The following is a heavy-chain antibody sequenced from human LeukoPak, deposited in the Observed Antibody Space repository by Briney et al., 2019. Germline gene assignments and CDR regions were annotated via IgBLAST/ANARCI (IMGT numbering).Heavy chain of an antibody. CDR2: IWYDGRNK. D-gene: IGHD5-18*01. V-gene: IGHV3-33*01. J-gene: IGHJ4*02. CDR3: ARDKVYSYGYSQYYFDY. CDR1: GFTFSSYG. Sequence: PGGSLRLSCAASGFTFSSYGMHWVRQAPGKGLEWVAVIWYDGRNKYYADSVKGRFTISRDNSKNTLYLQMNSLRAEDTAVYYCARDKVYSYGYSQYYFDYWGQGTLVTVSS.